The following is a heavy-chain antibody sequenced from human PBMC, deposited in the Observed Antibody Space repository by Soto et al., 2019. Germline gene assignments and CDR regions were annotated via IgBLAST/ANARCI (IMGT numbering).Heavy chain of an antibody. V-gene: IGHV4-30-4*01. CDR2: IYYTGKT. J-gene: IGHJ5*02. D-gene: IGHD2-2*01. Sequence: SETLSLTCSVSGDYIHVGGYCCAWIRQRPGKGLEWMGYIYYTGKTYYNPSLESRLTMSVDRSKNQFSLRLTSVTAADTAVYFCGRDLTSNANCIDPWGQGTLVTVSS. CDR3: GRDLTSNANCIDP. CDR1: GDYIHVGGYC.